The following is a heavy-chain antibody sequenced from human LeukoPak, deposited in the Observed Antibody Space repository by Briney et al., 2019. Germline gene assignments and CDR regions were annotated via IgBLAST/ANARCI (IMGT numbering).Heavy chain of an antibody. V-gene: IGHV3-23*01. J-gene: IGHJ4*02. D-gene: IGHD4-23*01. Sequence: GGSLRLSCAASGFTFSSYAMSWVRQAPGKGLEWVSAISGSGGSTYYADSVKGRFTISRDNSKNTLYLQMNNLRAEDTAVYYCAKPLEKYTYGGNFDYWGQGILVTVSP. CDR2: ISGSGGST. CDR3: AKPLEKYTYGGNFDY. CDR1: GFTFSSYA.